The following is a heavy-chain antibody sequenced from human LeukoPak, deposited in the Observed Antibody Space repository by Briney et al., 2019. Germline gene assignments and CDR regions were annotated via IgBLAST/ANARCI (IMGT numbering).Heavy chain of an antibody. J-gene: IGHJ4*02. V-gene: IGHV1-18*01. D-gene: IGHD6-19*01. Sequence: ASVKVSCKASGYTFTSHVIGWVRQAPGQGLEWMGWISAYNGNTNYAPKLQGRVTMTTDTSTSTAYMELRSLRSDGTAVYYCARETRYSSGWYIDYWGQGTLVTVSS. CDR1: GYTFTSHV. CDR3: ARETRYSSGWYIDY. CDR2: ISAYNGNT.